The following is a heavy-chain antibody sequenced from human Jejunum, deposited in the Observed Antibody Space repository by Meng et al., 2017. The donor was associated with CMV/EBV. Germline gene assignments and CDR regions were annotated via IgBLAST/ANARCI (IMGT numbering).Heavy chain of an antibody. J-gene: IGHJ4*02. Sequence: SGGAISSSNNYWGWIRQPPGKGLEWIGSIYYSGNTYYHPSLNTRVTISVDTSKNQFSLKLSSVTAADTAVYYCARRYYYDSRRDFDYWGQGTLVTVSS. CDR3: ARRYYYDSRRDFDY. V-gene: IGHV4-39*01. CDR1: GGAISSSNNY. CDR2: IYYSGNT. D-gene: IGHD3-22*01.